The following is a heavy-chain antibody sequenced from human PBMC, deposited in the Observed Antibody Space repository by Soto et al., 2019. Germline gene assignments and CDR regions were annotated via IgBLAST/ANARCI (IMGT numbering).Heavy chain of an antibody. CDR1: GGTFSSYA. D-gene: IGHD3-10*01. J-gene: IGHJ6*02. V-gene: IGHV1-69*13. CDR2: IIPIFGTA. CDR3: ATRMVRGVITTALKIYGMAV. Sequence: ASVKVSCKASGGTFSSYAISWVRQAPGQGLEWMGGIIPIFGTANYAQKFQGRVTITADESTSTAYMELSSLRSENTAVYYCATRMVRGVITTALKIYGMAVWGQGTTVTVSS.